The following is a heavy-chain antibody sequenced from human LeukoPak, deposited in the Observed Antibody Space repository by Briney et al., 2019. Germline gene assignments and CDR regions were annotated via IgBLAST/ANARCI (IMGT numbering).Heavy chain of an antibody. J-gene: IGHJ4*02. CDR1: GFTFSDYY. CDR2: ISSSSTDS. Sequence: TGVSLRLSCAASGFTFSDYYMSWIRQAPGKGLEGVSYISSSSTDSTYAHSVKGRFTISRDNAKNSLYLQMNSLRDEDTAVYYCARKDTVATNIDYWGQGTLVTVSS. CDR3: ARKDTVATNIDY. V-gene: IGHV3-11*03. D-gene: IGHD5-12*01.